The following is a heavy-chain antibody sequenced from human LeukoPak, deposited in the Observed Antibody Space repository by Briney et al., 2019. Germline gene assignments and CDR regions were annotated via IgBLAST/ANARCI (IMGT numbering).Heavy chain of an antibody. V-gene: IGHV3-30*04. CDR1: GFTFSTYA. CDR3: ARGTYYYDTNGYYSGGLGY. J-gene: IGHJ4*02. D-gene: IGHD3-22*01. Sequence: GGSLRLSCAASGFTFSTYAMHWVRQAPGKGLECVSVISMDLSDKYYPDSVRGRFTISRDNSENTLFLQMNSLRAEDTAVYYCARGTYYYDTNGYYSGGLGYWGQGTLVTVSS. CDR2: ISMDLSDK.